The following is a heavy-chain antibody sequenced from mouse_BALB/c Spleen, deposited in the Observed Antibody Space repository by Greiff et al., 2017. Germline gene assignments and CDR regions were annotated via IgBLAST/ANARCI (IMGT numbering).Heavy chain of an antibody. D-gene: IGHD2-1*01. CDR3: ARPSVYYGNYWFAY. CDR1: GFNIKDTY. Sequence: EVQLQESGAELVKPGASVKLSCTASGFNIKDTYMHWVKQRPEQGLEWIGRIDPANGNTKYDPKFQGKATITADTSSNTAYLQLSSLTSEDTAVYYCARPSVYYGNYWFAYWGQGTLVTVSA. V-gene: IGHV14-3*02. J-gene: IGHJ3*01. CDR2: IDPANGNT.